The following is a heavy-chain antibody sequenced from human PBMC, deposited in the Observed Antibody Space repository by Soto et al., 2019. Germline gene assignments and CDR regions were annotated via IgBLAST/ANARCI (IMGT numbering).Heavy chain of an antibody. CDR3: ASRCSSTRCLDL. CDR2: ISGYNGNT. V-gene: IGHV1-18*01. J-gene: IGHJ2*01. D-gene: IGHD2-2*01. Sequence: QVQLVQSGAEVKKPGASVKVSCKASGYTFTSYGICWVRQAPGQGLEWMGWISGYNGNTNYAQNLQGRVTMTKDTSTSTVYMELRSLRSDATAVYYCASRCSSTRCLDLWGRGTLVIVSS. CDR1: GYTFTSYG.